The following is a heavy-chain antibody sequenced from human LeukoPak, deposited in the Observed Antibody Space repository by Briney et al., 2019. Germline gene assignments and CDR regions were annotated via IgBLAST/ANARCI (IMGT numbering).Heavy chain of an antibody. CDR2: ISGSGGST. Sequence: GGSLRLSCAASGFTFSSYAMSWVRQAPGKGLEWVSAISGSGGSTYYADSVKGRFTISRDNSKSTLYLQMNSLRAEDTAVYYCANLPLIAAAAYWGQGTLVTVSS. V-gene: IGHV3-23*01. J-gene: IGHJ4*02. CDR3: ANLPLIAAAAY. D-gene: IGHD6-13*01. CDR1: GFTFSSYA.